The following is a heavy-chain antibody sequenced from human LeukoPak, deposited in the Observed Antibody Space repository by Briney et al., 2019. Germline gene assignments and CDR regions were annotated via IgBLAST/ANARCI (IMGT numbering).Heavy chain of an antibody. CDR2: ISDSGGRT. D-gene: IGHD3-22*01. CDR3: AKRGVVIRVILVGFHKEAYYFDS. CDR1: GITLSSYG. J-gene: IGHJ4*02. V-gene: IGHV3-23*01. Sequence: GGSLRLSCAVSGITLSSYGMSWVRQAPGKGLEWVAGISDSGGRTNYADSVKGRFTISRDSPKNTLYLQMNSLRAEDTAVYFCAKRGVVIRVILVGFHKEAYYFDSWGQGALVTVSS.